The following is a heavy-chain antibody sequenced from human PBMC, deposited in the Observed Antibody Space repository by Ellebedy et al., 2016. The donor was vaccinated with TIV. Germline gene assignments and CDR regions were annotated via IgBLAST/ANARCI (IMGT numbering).Heavy chain of an antibody. Sequence: ASVKVSCXASGYTFTSYGISWVRQAPGQGLEWMGWISAYNGNTNYAQKLQGRVTMTTDTSTSTAYMELRSLRSEDTAVYYCAREGSGELLNAFDIWGQGTMVTVSS. CDR1: GYTFTSYG. V-gene: IGHV1-18*01. J-gene: IGHJ3*02. D-gene: IGHD1-26*01. CDR2: ISAYNGNT. CDR3: AREGSGELLNAFDI.